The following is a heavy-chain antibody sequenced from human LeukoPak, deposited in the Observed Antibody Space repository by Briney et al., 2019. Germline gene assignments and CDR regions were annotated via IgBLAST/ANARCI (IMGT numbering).Heavy chain of an antibody. CDR1: GGSISSYY. CDR3: ARGRDGYNWGPGRGYYYYMDV. V-gene: IGHV4-59*01. D-gene: IGHD5-24*01. CDR2: IYYSGNT. J-gene: IGHJ6*03. Sequence: SETLSLTCTVSGGSISSYYWSWIRQPPGKGLEWIGYIYYSGNTNYNPSLKSRVTISVDTSKNQFSLKLSSVTAADTAVYYCARGRDGYNWGPGRGYYYYMDVWGKGTTVTVSS.